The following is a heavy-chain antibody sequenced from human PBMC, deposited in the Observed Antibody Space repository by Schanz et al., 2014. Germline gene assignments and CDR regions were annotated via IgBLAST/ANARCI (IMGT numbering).Heavy chain of an antibody. V-gene: IGHV1-18*04. CDR2: ISAHNDNA. CDR3: ARDCTTTVCKHPQIGFDI. D-gene: IGHD2-8*01. Sequence: QVQLVQSGAGVKKPGASVKVSCKASGSTFTTYGITWVRQAPGQGLEWMGWISAHNDNANYAQNFQGRVIMTTDTSTTTAYMELRSLRSDDTAVFYCARDCTTTVCKHPQIGFDIWGQGTVVTVSS. CDR1: GSTFTTYG. J-gene: IGHJ3*02.